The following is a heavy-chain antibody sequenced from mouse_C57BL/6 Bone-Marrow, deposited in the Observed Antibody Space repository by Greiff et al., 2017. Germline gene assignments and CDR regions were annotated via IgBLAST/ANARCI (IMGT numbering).Heavy chain of an antibody. D-gene: IGHD2-4*01. J-gene: IGHJ4*01. CDR2: FNPNYGTT. CDR1: GYSFTDYN. V-gene: IGHV1-39*01. Sequence: VQLQQSGPELVKPGASVKISCKASGYSFTDYNMNWVKQSNGKSLEWIGVFNPNYGTTSYNQKFKGKATLTVDQSSSTAYMQLNGLTSEDSAVYYGARGYDYDYAMDYWGQGTSVTVSS. CDR3: ARGYDYDYAMDY.